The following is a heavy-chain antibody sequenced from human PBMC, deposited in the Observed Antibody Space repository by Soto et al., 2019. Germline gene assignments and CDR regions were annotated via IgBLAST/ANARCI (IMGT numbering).Heavy chain of an antibody. CDR3: ARSHQEGYYFGSGSYYRGFYYGLDV. CDR2: IYHSGRA. D-gene: IGHD3-10*01. J-gene: IGHJ6*02. Sequence: LSLTCTLSRGYIKSYYCSWIREPPAKGLEGIGNIYHSGRANYNPSLKSLLTIFVDTSKNQFSLKLSSVTAADTAVYFCARSHQEGYYFGSGSYYRGFYYGLDVWGPGSTVTVSS. V-gene: IGHV4-59*01. CDR1: RGYIKSYY.